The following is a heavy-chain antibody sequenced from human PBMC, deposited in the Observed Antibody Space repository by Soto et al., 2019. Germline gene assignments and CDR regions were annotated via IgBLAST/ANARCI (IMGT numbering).Heavy chain of an antibody. Sequence: TLVLTCTVSGGSIRNGGYYYSSTREHPGKVLESIGYIYYSGSTYDNPALKSLVTISVGTSKNHCSLKLSAVTAADTAVYYCARVDNGSGYPQIDYWGQGSLVTVCS. D-gene: IGHD3-22*01. CDR3: ARVDNGSGYPQIDY. CDR1: GGSIRNGGYY. CDR2: IYYSGST. V-gene: IGHV4-31*01. J-gene: IGHJ4*02.